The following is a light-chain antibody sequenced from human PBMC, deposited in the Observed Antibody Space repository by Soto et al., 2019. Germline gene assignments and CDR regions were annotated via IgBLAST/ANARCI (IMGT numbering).Light chain of an antibody. J-gene: IGKJ5*01. CDR1: QSVRTY. CDR3: QQRNSWPPIT. Sequence: EIVLTQSPFTLSLSPGERATLSCRASQSVRTYLAWYQVKPGQAPRLLIYDASSRASGVPARFSGSGSGTDFTLTISSLEPEDFTLYYCQQRNSWPPITFGQGTRLENK. CDR2: DAS. V-gene: IGKV3-11*01.